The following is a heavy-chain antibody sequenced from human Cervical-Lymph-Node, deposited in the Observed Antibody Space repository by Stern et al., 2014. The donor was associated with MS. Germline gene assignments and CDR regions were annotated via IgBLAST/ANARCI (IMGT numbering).Heavy chain of an antibody. J-gene: IGHJ4*02. CDR3: ARDYGDNEEFDY. CDR2: ISRSSSTI. Sequence: EVQLVESGGGLVQPGGSLRLSCAASGFTFSSYSMNWVRQAPGQGLEWVSYISRSSSTIYYADSVKGRFTISRDNAKNSLYLQMNSRRAEDTAVYYCARDYGDNEEFDYWGQGTLVTVSS. D-gene: IGHD4-17*01. V-gene: IGHV3-48*01. CDR1: GFTFSSYS.